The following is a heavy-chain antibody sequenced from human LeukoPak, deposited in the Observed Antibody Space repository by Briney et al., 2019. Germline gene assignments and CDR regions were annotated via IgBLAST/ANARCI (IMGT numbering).Heavy chain of an antibody. J-gene: IGHJ4*02. D-gene: IGHD1-26*01. V-gene: IGHV4-34*01. CDR2: INHSGST. CDR3: ARGKGRYRPPHFDY. Sequence: SETLSLTCAVYGGSFSGYYWSWIRQPPGKGLEWIGEINHSGSTNYNPSLKSRVTISVDTSKNQFSLKLSSVTAADTAVYSCARGKGRYRPPHFDYWGQGTLVTVSS. CDR1: GGSFSGYY.